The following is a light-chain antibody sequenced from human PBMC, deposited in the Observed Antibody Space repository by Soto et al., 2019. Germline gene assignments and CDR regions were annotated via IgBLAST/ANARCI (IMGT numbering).Light chain of an antibody. CDR2: DAF. V-gene: IGKV3-11*01. J-gene: IGKJ4*01. CDR3: QQRSSLPIT. CDR1: QGINNY. Sequence: EIVLTQSSATLSLSPGERAILSCRSSQGINNYLAWYQQKPGQAPRLLMYDAFNRATGIPARFSGGASGTILTLTSSNLEPEDFAVYYCQQRSSLPITFAGGTKVEI.